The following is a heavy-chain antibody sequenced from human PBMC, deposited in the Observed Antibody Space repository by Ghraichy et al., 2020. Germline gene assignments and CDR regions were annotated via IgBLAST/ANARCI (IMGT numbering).Heavy chain of an antibody. CDR2: IIPIFGTA. CDR1: GGTFSSYA. CDR3: ARDVGTYSYGYYYYGMDV. V-gene: IGHV1-69*01. D-gene: IGHD5-18*01. Sequence: VKVSCKASGGTFSSYAISWVRQAPGQGLEWMGGIIPIFGTANYAQKFQGRVTITADESTSTAYMELSSLRSEDTAVYYCARDVGTYSYGYYYYGMDVWGQGTTVTVSS. J-gene: IGHJ6*02.